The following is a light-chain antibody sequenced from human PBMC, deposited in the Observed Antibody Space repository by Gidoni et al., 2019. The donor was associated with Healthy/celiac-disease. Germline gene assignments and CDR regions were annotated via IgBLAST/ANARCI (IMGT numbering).Light chain of an antibody. Sequence: DIQLTQSPSFLSASVGDRVTITSRASPGISSYLAWYQQKTGKAPKLLIYAASTLQSGVPSRFSGSGSGTEFTLTISSLQPEDFATYYCQQLNSYPPTFGPGTKVDIK. CDR1: PGISSY. CDR2: AAS. V-gene: IGKV1-9*01. J-gene: IGKJ3*01. CDR3: QQLNSYPPT.